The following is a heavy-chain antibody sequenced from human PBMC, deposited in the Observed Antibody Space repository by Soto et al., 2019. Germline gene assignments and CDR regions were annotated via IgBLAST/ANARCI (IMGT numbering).Heavy chain of an antibody. D-gene: IGHD3-10*01. CDR3: ARQYYFGSGSYYTRPFDF. CDR2: IYYSGTT. J-gene: IGHJ4*02. CDR1: GGSISSSSYY. V-gene: IGHV4-39*01. Sequence: SETLSLTCTVSGGSISSSSYYWGWIRQPPGKGLEWIGSIYYSGTTYYNPSLKSRVTISVDTAKNQFSLKLSSVTAADTAVYSCARQYYFGSGSYYTRPFDFWGQGTLVTVSS.